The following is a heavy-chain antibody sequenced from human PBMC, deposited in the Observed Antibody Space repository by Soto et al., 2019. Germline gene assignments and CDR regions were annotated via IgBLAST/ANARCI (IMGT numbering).Heavy chain of an antibody. Sequence: QVQLQESGPGLVKPSETLSLTCSVPGASVSVYYCSWFRQDPGKRLEWIGNRYSSGKSNYNPSLLNRVRISIDTSKDQFTLTLGTVTAAETAVYFCAVGPSGCSYNYGADYWGQGTLVNVSA. CDR1: GASVSVYY. CDR2: RYSSGKS. CDR3: AVGPSGCSYNYGADY. D-gene: IGHD5-18*01. V-gene: IGHV4-59*02. J-gene: IGHJ4*02.